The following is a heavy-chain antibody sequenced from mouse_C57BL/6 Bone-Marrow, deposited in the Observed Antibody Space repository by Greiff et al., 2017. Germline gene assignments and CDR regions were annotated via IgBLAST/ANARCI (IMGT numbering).Heavy chain of an antibody. Sequence: EVMLVESGGGLVQPKGSLKLSCAATGFSFNTYAMNWVRQAPGHGLEWVARIRSKSNNYATYYAASVKNRFTLSRDDSESILYLQMNNVKTEDTAMYYCVMHGHPKDAMDYWGQETSVTVSS. CDR2: IRSKSNNYAT. V-gene: IGHV10-1*01. CDR1: GFSFNTYA. D-gene: IGHD6-5*01. J-gene: IGHJ4*01. CDR3: VMHGHPKDAMDY.